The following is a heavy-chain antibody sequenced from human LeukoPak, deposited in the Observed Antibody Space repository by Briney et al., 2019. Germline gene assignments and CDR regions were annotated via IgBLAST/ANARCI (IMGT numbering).Heavy chain of an antibody. CDR3: ARDLWGLTNFDY. D-gene: IGHD3-10*01. V-gene: IGHV1-18*01. J-gene: IGHJ4*02. Sequence: ASVKVSCKASGYTFTNYGISWVRQAPGQGLEWMGWISAYNGNTNYAQKLQGRVTMTTDTSTRTAYMELRSLRSDDTAVYYCARDLWGLTNFDYWGQGTLVTVSS. CDR1: GYTFTNYG. CDR2: ISAYNGNT.